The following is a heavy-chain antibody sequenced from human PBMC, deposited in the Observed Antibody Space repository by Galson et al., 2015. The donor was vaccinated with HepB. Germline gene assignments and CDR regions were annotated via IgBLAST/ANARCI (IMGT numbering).Heavy chain of an antibody. J-gene: IGHJ5*02. CDR3: ASDSVGVVAGSNWFDP. CDR1: GYTFTGYY. CDR2: INPNSGGT. V-gene: IGHV1-2*06. Sequence: SVKVSCKASGYTFTGYYMHWVRQAPGQGLEWMGRINPNSGGTNYAQKFQGRVTMTRDTSISTAYMELSRLRSDDTAVYYCASDSVGVVAGSNWFDPWGQGTLVTVSS. D-gene: IGHD2-15*01.